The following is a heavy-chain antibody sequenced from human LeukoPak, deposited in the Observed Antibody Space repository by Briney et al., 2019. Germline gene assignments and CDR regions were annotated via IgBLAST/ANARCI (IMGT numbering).Heavy chain of an antibody. CDR1: GGSISSGSYY. V-gene: IGHV4-39*07. CDR3: ARASGTYYYGSGSYYRRQNWFDP. D-gene: IGHD3-10*01. CDR2: IYYSGST. Sequence: PSETLSLTCTVSGGSISSGSYYWGWIRQPPGKGLEWIGSIYYSGSTYYNPSLKSRVTISVDTSKNQFSLKLSSVTAADTAVYYCARASGTYYYGSGSYYRRQNWFDPWGQGTLVTVSS. J-gene: IGHJ5*02.